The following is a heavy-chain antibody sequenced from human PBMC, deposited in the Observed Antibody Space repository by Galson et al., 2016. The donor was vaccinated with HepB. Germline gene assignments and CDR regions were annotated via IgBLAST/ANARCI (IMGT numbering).Heavy chain of an antibody. CDR1: GFTLSSYA. CDR3: AKGTHGNSFYFDY. D-gene: IGHD4-23*01. V-gene: IGHV3-23*01. CDR2: ISGSGGST. J-gene: IGHJ4*02. Sequence: SLRLSCAASGFTLSSYAMSWVRQGPGKGLEWVSAISGSGGSTYYADSVKGRFTISRDNSKNTLYLQMNSLTAVDTAVYYCAKGTHGNSFYFDYWGQGTQVTVSS.